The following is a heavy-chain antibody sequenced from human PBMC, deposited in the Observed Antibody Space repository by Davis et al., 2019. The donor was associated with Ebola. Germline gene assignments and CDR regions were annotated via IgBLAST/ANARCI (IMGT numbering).Heavy chain of an antibody. Sequence: MPSETLSLTCAVYGGSFSGYYWSWIRQPPGKGLEWIGEINHSGSTNYNPSLKSRVTISVDKSKNQFSLKLSSVTAADTAVYYCARAATVGAWFDPWGQGTLVTVSS. J-gene: IGHJ5*02. CDR2: INHSGST. D-gene: IGHD4-11*01. V-gene: IGHV4-34*01. CDR3: ARAATVGAWFDP. CDR1: GGSFSGYY.